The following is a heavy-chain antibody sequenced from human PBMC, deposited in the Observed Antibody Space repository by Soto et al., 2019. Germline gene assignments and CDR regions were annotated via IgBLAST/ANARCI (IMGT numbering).Heavy chain of an antibody. CDR1: GGSISSSDYY. Sequence: QVHLQESGPGLVKPSETLSLTCTVSGGSISSSDYYWGWVRQPPGKGLEWIGSISFGVTTYYNPPLKCRLTISIDTSTNQFSLQLSSVTAADTAVYYCATSSVSRLLNHWYFDLWGRGTLVTVSS. CDR3: ATSSVSRLLNHWYFDL. CDR2: ISFGVTT. D-gene: IGHD6-6*01. V-gene: IGHV4-39*01. J-gene: IGHJ2*01.